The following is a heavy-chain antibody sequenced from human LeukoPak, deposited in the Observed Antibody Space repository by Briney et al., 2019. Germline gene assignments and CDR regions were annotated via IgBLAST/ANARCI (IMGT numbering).Heavy chain of an antibody. CDR2: IYYSGST. Sequence: KPSETLSLTCTVSGGSISSYYWSWLRQPPGKGLEWIGYIYYSGSTNYNPSLKSRVTISVDTSKNQFSLKLSSVTAADTAVYYCARVGSSWYGGDYYFDYWGQGTLVTVSA. CDR1: GGSISSYY. CDR3: ARVGSSWYGGDYYFDY. D-gene: IGHD6-13*01. V-gene: IGHV4-59*01. J-gene: IGHJ4*02.